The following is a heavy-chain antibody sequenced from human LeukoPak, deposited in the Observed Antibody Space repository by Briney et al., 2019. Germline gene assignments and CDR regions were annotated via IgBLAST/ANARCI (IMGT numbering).Heavy chain of an antibody. Sequence: PSETLSLTCAVYGGSFSGYYWSWIRQPPGKGLEWIGEINHSGSTNYNPSLKSRVTISVDTSKNQFSLKLSSVTAADTAVYYCARGAYCGGDCYELESYYFDYWGQGTLVTVSS. D-gene: IGHD2-21*02. CDR1: GGSFSGYY. V-gene: IGHV4-34*01. CDR3: ARGAYCGGDCYELESYYFDY. J-gene: IGHJ4*02. CDR2: INHSGST.